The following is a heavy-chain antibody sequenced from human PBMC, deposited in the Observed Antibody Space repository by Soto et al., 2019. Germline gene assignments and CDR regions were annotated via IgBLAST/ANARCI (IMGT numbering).Heavy chain of an antibody. CDR3: TMGLLWFGAY. CDR2: IRSKANSYAT. D-gene: IGHD3-10*01. CDR1: GFTFSGSA. V-gene: IGHV3-73*02. J-gene: IGHJ4*02. Sequence: EVQLVESGGGLVQPGGSLKLSCAASGFTFSGSAMHWVRQASGKGLEWVGRIRSKANSYATAYAASVKGRFTISRDDSQNTASLQMNSLKTEDTAVYYCTMGLLWFGAYWGQGTLVTVSS.